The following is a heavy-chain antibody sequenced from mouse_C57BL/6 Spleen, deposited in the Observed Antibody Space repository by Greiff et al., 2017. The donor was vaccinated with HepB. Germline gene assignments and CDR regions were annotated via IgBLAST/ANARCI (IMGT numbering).Heavy chain of an antibody. D-gene: IGHD2-4*01. CDR3: AREDDYDGLFAY. CDR1: GYSITSGYY. J-gene: IGHJ3*01. Sequence: EVQLQQSGPGLVKPSQSLSLTCSVTGYSITSGYYWNWIRQFPGNKLEWMGYISYDGSNNYNPSLKNRISITRDTSKNQFFLKLNSVTTEDTATYYCAREDDYDGLFAYWGQGTLVTVSA. V-gene: IGHV3-6*01. CDR2: ISYDGSN.